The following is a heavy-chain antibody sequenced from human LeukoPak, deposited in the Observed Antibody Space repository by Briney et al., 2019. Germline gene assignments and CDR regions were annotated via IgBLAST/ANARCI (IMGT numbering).Heavy chain of an antibody. CDR3: AKCLTYYDILTGYPYFDC. CDR2: ISGSGGST. D-gene: IGHD3-9*01. V-gene: IGHV3-23*01. Sequence: GGSLRLSCAASGFTFSSYAMSWVRQAPGKGLEWVSAISGSGGSTYYADSVKGRFTISRDNSKNTLYLQMNSLRAEDTAVYYCAKCLTYYDILTGYPYFDCWGQGTLVTVSS. J-gene: IGHJ4*02. CDR1: GFTFSSYA.